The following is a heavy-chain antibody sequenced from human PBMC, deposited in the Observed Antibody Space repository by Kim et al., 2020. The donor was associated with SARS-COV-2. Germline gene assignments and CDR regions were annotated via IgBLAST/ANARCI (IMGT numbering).Heavy chain of an antibody. Sequence: ASVKVSCKASGYTFTGYYMHWVRQAPGQGLEWMGWINPNSGGTNYAQKFQGWVTMTRDTSISTAYMELSRLRSDDTAVYYCAREGTYYDILTGYYKDYGMDVWGQGTTVTVSS. CDR3: AREGTYYDILTGYYKDYGMDV. D-gene: IGHD3-9*01. CDR1: GYTFTGYY. CDR2: INPNSGGT. V-gene: IGHV1-2*04. J-gene: IGHJ6*02.